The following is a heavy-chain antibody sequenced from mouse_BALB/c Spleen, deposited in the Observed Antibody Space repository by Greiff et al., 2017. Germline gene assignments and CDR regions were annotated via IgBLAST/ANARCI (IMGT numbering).Heavy chain of an antibody. CDR2: ISYSGST. V-gene: IGHV3-2*02. J-gene: IGHJ2*01. Sequence: EVHLVESGPGLVKPSQSLSLTCTVTGYSITSDYAWNWIRQFPGNKLEWMGYISYSGSTSYNPSLKSRISITRDTSKNQFFLQLNSVTTEDTATYYCASIITTAPYFDDWGQGTTLTVSA. CDR3: ASIITTAPYFDD. D-gene: IGHD1-2*01. CDR1: GYSITSDYA.